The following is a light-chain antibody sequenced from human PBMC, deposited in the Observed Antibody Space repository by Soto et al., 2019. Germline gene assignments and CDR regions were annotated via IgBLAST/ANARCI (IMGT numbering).Light chain of an antibody. V-gene: IGLV4-60*03. J-gene: IGLJ3*02. CDR2: LEGSGSY. CDR3: ETWDSHTQM. Sequence: QLVLTQSSSASASLGSSVKLTCTLSNGRSTYIIAWHQQQPGKAPRFLMKLEGSGSYNKGSGVPDRFSGSTSGSDRYLTISNLQSEDEADYYCETWDSHTQMFGGGTKVTVL. CDR1: NGRSTYI.